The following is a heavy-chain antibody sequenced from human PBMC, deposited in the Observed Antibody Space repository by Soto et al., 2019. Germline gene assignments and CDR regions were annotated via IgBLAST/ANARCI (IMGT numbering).Heavy chain of an antibody. CDR1: GGSINSHY. D-gene: IGHD3-22*01. V-gene: IGHV4-59*11. J-gene: IGHJ5*02. CDR3: AGYAYDSSGYHSGSLGP. Sequence: SSGTLSLTRTVSGGSINSHYWSWIRQPPGEGLEWIGYIYYSGSTNYNPSLKSRVTISVDTSKNQFSLKLSSVTAADTAVYYCAGYAYDSSGYHSGSLGPWGQGTLVTVSS. CDR2: IYYSGST.